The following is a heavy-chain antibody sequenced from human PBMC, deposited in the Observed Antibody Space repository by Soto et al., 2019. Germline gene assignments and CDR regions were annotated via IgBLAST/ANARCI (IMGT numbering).Heavy chain of an antibody. Sequence: SQTLSLTCAISGDSVSSNSAAWNWIRQSPSRGLEWLGRTYYRSKWYNDYAVSVKSRITINPDTSKNQFSLQLNSVTPEDTAVYYCARGLVRNGVCYRCFDYWGQGTLVTVSS. D-gene: IGHD2-8*01. J-gene: IGHJ4*02. CDR3: ARGLVRNGVCYRCFDY. CDR1: GDSVSSNSAA. V-gene: IGHV6-1*01. CDR2: TYYRSKWYN.